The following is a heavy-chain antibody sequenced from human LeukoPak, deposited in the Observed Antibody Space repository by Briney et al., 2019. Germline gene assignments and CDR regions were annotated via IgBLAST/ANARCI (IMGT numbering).Heavy chain of an antibody. CDR3: ARDRDYGGNLYAFDI. D-gene: IGHD4-23*01. Sequence: SVKVSCKASGGTFSSYAISWVRQAPGQGLEWMGGIIPIFGTANYAQMFQGRVTITTDKSTSTAYMELSSLRSEDTAVYYCARDRDYGGNLYAFDIWGQGTMVTVSS. CDR2: IIPIFGTA. V-gene: IGHV1-69*05. J-gene: IGHJ3*02. CDR1: GGTFSSYA.